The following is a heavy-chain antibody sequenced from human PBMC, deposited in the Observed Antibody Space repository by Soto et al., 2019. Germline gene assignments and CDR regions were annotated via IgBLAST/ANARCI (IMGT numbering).Heavy chain of an antibody. J-gene: IGHJ4*02. V-gene: IGHV3-23*01. Sequence: RLSCAASGFTFSSYAMSWVRQAPGKGLEWVSAISGSGGSTYYADSVKGRFTISRDNSKNTLYLQMNSLRAEDTAVYYCAKDLGNTVVVTAIHGFDYWGQGTLVTVSS. CDR3: AKDLGNTVVVTAIHGFDY. CDR2: ISGSGGST. CDR1: GFTFSSYA. D-gene: IGHD2-21*02.